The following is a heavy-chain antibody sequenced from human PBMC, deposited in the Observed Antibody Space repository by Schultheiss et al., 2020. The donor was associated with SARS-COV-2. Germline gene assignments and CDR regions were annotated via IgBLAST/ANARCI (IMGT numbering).Heavy chain of an antibody. Sequence: ASVKVSCKASGYTFTSYAMHWVRQAPGQGLEWMGWINPNSGGTNYAQKFQGRVTMTRDTSISTAYMELSRLRSDDTAVYYCARYSSSSGAFDYWGQGTLVTVSS. CDR2: INPNSGGT. J-gene: IGHJ4*02. D-gene: IGHD6-6*01. CDR3: ARYSSSSGAFDY. V-gene: IGHV1-2*02. CDR1: GYTFTSYA.